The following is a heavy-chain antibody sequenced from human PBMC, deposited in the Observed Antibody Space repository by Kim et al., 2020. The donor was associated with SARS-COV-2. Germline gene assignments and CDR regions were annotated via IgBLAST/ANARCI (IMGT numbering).Heavy chain of an antibody. CDR3: ARGYYDYVWGSPRLDP. V-gene: IGHV4-34*01. D-gene: IGHD3-16*01. CDR1: GGSFSGYY. J-gene: IGHJ5*02. Sequence: SETLSLTCAVYGGSFSGYYWSWIRQPPGKGLEWIGEINHSGSTNYNPSLKSRVTISVDTSKNQFSLKLSSVTAADTAVYYCARGYYDYVWGSPRLDPWGQGTLVTVSS. CDR2: INHSGST.